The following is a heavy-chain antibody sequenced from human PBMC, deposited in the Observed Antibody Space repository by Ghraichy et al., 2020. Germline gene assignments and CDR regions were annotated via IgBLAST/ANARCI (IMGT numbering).Heavy chain of an antibody. CDR3: ARDPRCPDY. Sequence: GGSLRLSCAASGFSFSAYWVTWVRQAPGMGLEWVANINQDGSQKYYVDSVMGRFTISRDNAKNSLYLQMNSLRAEDTAVYYCARDPRCPDYWGQGALVTVSS. CDR1: GFSFSAYW. CDR2: INQDGSQK. V-gene: IGHV3-7*01. D-gene: IGHD4-17*01. J-gene: IGHJ4*02.